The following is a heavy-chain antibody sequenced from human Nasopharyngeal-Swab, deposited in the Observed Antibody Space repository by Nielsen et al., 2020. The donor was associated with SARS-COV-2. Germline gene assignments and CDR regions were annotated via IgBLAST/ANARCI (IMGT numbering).Heavy chain of an antibody. CDR2: IYFTGST. CDR3: ATFRPYHTSDYYVDS. J-gene: IGHJ4*02. V-gene: IGHV4-31*11. CDR1: GGSISSGGYY. D-gene: IGHD3-22*01. Sequence: LRLSCAVSGGSISSGGYYWSWVRQHPGKGLEWIGYIYFTGSTYYNPSLKSRLTISMDKSKDHFSLRLSSVTAADTAVYYCATFRPYHTSDYYVDSWGLGTLVTVSS.